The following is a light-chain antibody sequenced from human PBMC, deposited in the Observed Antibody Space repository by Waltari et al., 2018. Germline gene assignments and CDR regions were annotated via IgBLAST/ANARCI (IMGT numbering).Light chain of an antibody. CDR2: KDR. CDR1: ALPNKF. J-gene: IGLJ3*02. Sequence: SYELTQPPSVSVSPGQMAKITCSGEALPNKFAYWYQQKPGQSPVLVIYKDRERPSGIPERFSGSISGTVVTLTISGVQVEDEADYYCLSADISGTSWVFGGGTKLTV. CDR3: LSADISGTSWV. V-gene: IGLV3-16*01.